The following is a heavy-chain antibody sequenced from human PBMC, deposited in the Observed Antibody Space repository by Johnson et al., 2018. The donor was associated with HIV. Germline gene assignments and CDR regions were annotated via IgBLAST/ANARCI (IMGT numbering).Heavy chain of an antibody. CDR3: AKGATRYKTDGSKHDGAFDV. J-gene: IGHJ3*01. CDR1: GFTFSDYY. D-gene: IGHD1-26*01. CDR2: ISSSGSTI. Sequence: QVQLVESGGGLVKPGGSLRLSCAASGFTFSDYYMSWIRQAPGKGLEWVSYISSSGSTIYYADSVKGRFPISRDNAKNSLHLQMSRLRAEDTALYYFAKGATRYKTDGSKHDGAFDVWGQGTMVTVSS. V-gene: IGHV3-11*01.